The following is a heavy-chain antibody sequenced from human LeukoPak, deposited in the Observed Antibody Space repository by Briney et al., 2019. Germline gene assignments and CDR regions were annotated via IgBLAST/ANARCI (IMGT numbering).Heavy chain of an antibody. CDR2: IYFSGNT. CDR1: GGSISSYY. D-gene: IGHD6-19*01. Sequence: KPSETLSLTCTVSGGSISSYYWNWFRQPPGKGLEWIGYIYFSGNTKYNPSLESRVTILVDTSKNQFSLKLNSVPTADMAVYYCARDLYNRGWYGAFHSWGPGNLVTVSS. J-gene: IGHJ5*02. V-gene: IGHV4-59*01. CDR3: ARDLYNRGWYGAFHS.